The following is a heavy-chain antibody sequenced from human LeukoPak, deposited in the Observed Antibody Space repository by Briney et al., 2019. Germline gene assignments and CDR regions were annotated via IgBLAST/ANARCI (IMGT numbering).Heavy chain of an antibody. CDR2: IYPGDSDT. D-gene: IGHD3-10*01. CDR1: GYSFTSYW. CDR3: ARSPWFGEFRPNWFDP. Sequence: PGESLKISCKGSGYSFTSYWIGWVRQMPGKGLEWMGIIYPGDSDTRYSPSFQGQVTISADKSITTAYLQWSSLKASDTAMYYCARSPWFGEFRPNWFDPWGQGTLVTVSS. J-gene: IGHJ5*02. V-gene: IGHV5-51*01.